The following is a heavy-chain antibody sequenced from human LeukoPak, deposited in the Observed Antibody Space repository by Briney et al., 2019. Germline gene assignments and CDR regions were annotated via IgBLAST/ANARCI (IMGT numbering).Heavy chain of an antibody. CDR2: ISGSGGST. CDR1: GFTFSSYA. D-gene: IGHD2-15*01. V-gene: IGHV3-23*01. CDR3: AKSDCSGGSCQYYFGY. Sequence: GGSLRLSCAASGFTFSSYAMSWVRQAPAKGLEWVSAISGSGGSTYYADSVKGRFTISRDNSKNTLYLQMNSLRAEDTAVYYCAKSDCSGGSCQYYFGYWGQGTLVTVSS. J-gene: IGHJ4*02.